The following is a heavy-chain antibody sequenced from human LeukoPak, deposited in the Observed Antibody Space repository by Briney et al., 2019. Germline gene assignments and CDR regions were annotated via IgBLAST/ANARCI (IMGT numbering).Heavy chain of an antibody. CDR2: IYYSGST. J-gene: IGHJ5*02. D-gene: IGHD2-2*01. Sequence: SGGXXXSGGYYWSWIRQHPGKGLEWIGYIYYSGSTYYNPSLKSRVTISVYTSKNQFSLKLSSVTAADTAVYYCARNPFPAAPNWFDPWGQGTLVTVSS. CDR1: GGXXXSGGYY. CDR3: ARNPFPAAPNWFDP. V-gene: IGHV4-31*02.